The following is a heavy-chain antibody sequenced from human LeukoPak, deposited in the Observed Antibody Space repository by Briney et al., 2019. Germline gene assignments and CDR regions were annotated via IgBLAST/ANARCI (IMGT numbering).Heavy chain of an antibody. J-gene: IGHJ4*02. CDR2: ISGSGGST. Sequence: GGSLRLSCAASGFTFSTYAMSWVRQAPGKGLEWVSLISGSGGSTYYADSVKGRFTISRDNSKNTLFLQMNSLIAEDTAVYYFAKDLGTVLVPAATDFQYWGRRT. V-gene: IGHV3-23*01. D-gene: IGHD2-2*01. CDR1: GFTFSTYA. CDR3: AKDLGTVLVPAATDFQY.